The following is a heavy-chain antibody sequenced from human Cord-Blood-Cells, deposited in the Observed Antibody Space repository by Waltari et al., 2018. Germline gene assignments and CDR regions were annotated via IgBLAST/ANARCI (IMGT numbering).Heavy chain of an antibody. D-gene: IGHD6-6*01. CDR3: ARESARRIGRVGNHNWYFDL. J-gene: IGHJ2*01. V-gene: IGHV3-53*01. Sequence: EVQLVESGGGLIQPGGSLRLSCAASGFTVSSNYMSWVRQAPGKGLEWVSFIYSGGSTYYADSVKGRFTISRDNSKNTLYLQMNSLRAEDTAVYYCARESARRIGRVGNHNWYFDLWGRGTLVTVSS. CDR1: GFTVSSNY. CDR2: IYSGGST.